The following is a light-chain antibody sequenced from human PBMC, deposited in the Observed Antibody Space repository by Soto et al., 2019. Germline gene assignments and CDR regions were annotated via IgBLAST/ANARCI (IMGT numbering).Light chain of an antibody. Sequence: DLQRAESGSSVSVGGGGRVTITCRASHSISRFLNWYQQKPGKARKLLIYATSSLQSGFPSSFSGRGSGTDFTLTISRLQPEDFPTYYCQQSYGTHFGAGTKVDI. CDR1: HSISRF. J-gene: IGKJ4*01. V-gene: IGKV1-39*01. CDR2: ATS. CDR3: QQSYGTH.